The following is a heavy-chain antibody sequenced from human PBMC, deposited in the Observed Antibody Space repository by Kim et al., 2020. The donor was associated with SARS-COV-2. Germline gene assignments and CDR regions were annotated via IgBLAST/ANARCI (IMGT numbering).Heavy chain of an antibody. CDR3: ARVRDYYGSGSYYRYYYYGMDV. CDR2: MNPNSGNT. V-gene: IGHV1-8*01. CDR1: GYTFTSYD. D-gene: IGHD3-10*01. J-gene: IGHJ6*02. Sequence: ASMKVSCKASGYTFTSYDINWVRQATGQGLEWMGWMNPNSGNTGYAQKFQGRVTMTRNTSISTAYMELSSLRSEDTAVYYCARVRDYYGSGSYYRYYYYGMDVWGQGTTVTVSS.